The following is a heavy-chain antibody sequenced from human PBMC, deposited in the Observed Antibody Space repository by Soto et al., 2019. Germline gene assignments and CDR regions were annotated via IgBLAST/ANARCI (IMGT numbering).Heavy chain of an antibody. V-gene: IGHV3-21*01. CDR2: ISTRSDV. CDR1: EFSLSTYS. J-gene: IGHJ6*02. D-gene: IGHD2-2*02. Sequence: PGGSLRLSCTASEFSLSTYSMNWVRQAPGKGLEWVSSISTRSDVYYADSVKGRFTIARDNAKNSLSLQMNSLRAEDTAVYYCAKDVWYCSSTSCYTSGLYYYYGMDVWGQGTTVTVSS. CDR3: AKDVWYCSSTSCYTSGLYYYYGMDV.